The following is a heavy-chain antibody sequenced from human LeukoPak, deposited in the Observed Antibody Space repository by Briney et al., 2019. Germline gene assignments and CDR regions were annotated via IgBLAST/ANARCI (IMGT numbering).Heavy chain of an antibody. Sequence: GGSLRLSCAVSGFIFSKYGMTWLRQAPGKGLEWVSGIALNRGDTDYADSLRGRFTISRSNFQNRLYFQMNILRGESQAVCCCARLILTGVPTRGYFDSWGQGPLVSVPS. J-gene: IGHJ4*02. CDR2: IALNRGDT. CDR3: ARLILTGVPTRGYFDS. V-gene: IGHV3-23*01. D-gene: IGHD3-9*01. CDR1: GFIFSKYG.